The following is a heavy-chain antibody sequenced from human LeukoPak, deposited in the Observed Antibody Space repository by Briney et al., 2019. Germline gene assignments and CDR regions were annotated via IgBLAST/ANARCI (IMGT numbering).Heavy chain of an antibody. CDR2: INHSGST. CDR3: ARDARGSFPFDY. D-gene: IGHD3-16*01. Sequence: SETLSLTCAVYGGSFSGYYWSWIRQPPGKGLEWIGEINHSGSTNYNPSLKSRVTISVDTSKNQFSLKLSSVTAADTAVYYCARDARGSFPFDYWGQGTLVTVSS. CDR1: GGSFSGYY. J-gene: IGHJ4*02. V-gene: IGHV4-34*01.